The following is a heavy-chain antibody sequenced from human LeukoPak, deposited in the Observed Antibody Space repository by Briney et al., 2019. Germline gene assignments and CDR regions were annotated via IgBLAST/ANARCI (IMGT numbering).Heavy chain of an antibody. J-gene: IGHJ4*02. CDR2: MSYDGSDK. CDR1: GFTFKNYG. Sequence: GGSLRLSCAASGFTFKNYGMHWVRQAPGKGLEWVAVMSYDGSDKYYSDSVKGRFTISRDNAKNSLYLQMNSLRAEDTAVYYCARDSYDFWSGGFDYWGQGTLVTVSS. V-gene: IGHV3-30*03. D-gene: IGHD3-3*01. CDR3: ARDSYDFWSGGFDY.